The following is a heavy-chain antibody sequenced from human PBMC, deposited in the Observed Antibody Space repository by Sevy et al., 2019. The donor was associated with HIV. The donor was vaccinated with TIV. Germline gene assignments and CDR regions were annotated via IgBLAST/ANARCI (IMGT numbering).Heavy chain of an antibody. D-gene: IGHD6-19*01. Sequence: GGSLRLSCAASGFTFSSYWMSWVRQAPGKGLEWVAKIKQDGSEKYYVDSVKGRFTISRDNAKNSLYLQMNSLRAEDTAVYYCARYREWLATGWFDPWGQGTLVTVSS. V-gene: IGHV3-7*01. J-gene: IGHJ5*02. CDR1: GFTFSSYW. CDR3: ARYREWLATGWFDP. CDR2: IKQDGSEK.